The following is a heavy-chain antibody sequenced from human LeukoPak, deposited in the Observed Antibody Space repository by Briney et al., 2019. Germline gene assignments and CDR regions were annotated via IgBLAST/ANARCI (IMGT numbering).Heavy chain of an antibody. V-gene: IGHV1-69*06. CDR3: ARDLGDYDYVWGSYRSDY. J-gene: IGHJ4*02. CDR2: IIPIFGTA. CDR1: GGTFSSYA. D-gene: IGHD3-16*02. Sequence: SVKVSCKASGGTFSSYAISWVRQAPGQGLEWMGGIIPIFGTANYAQKFQGRVTITADKSTSTAYMELSSLRSEDTAVYYCARDLGDYDYVWGSYRSDYWGQGTLVTVSS.